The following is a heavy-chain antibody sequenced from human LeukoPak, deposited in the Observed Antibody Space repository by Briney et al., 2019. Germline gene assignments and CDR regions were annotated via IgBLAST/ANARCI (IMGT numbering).Heavy chain of an antibody. Sequence: GGSLRLSCAASGFTFSSYSMNWVRQAPGKGLEWVSSISSSSSYIYYADSVKGRFTISRDSAKNSLYLQMNSLRAEDTAVYYCAREGVRYGYYYYYYMDVWGKGTTVTVSS. J-gene: IGHJ6*03. CDR2: ISSSSSYI. CDR3: AREGVRYGYYYYYYMDV. D-gene: IGHD5-18*01. CDR1: GFTFSSYS. V-gene: IGHV3-21*01.